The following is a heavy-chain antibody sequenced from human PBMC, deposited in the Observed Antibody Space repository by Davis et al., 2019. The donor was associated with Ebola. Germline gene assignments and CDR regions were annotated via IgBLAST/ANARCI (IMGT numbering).Heavy chain of an antibody. CDR3: ARERTSCGGDCLDY. D-gene: IGHD2-21*01. CDR1: GFTFSSYW. V-gene: IGHV3-74*01. CDR2: INSDGSNT. Sequence: GESLKISCAASGFTFSSYWMHWVRQAPGKGLVWVSRINSDGSNTDYTDSVKGRFTISRDNAKNTLYLQMNSLRVDDTAVYYCARERTSCGGDCLDYWGQGTLVTVSS. J-gene: IGHJ4*02.